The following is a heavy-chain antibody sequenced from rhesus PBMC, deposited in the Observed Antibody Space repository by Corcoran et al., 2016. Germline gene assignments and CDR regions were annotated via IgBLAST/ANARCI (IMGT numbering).Heavy chain of an antibody. V-gene: IGHV4-165*01. Sequence: QVQLQESGPGLVKPSETLSLTCAVSGGSISGYWWGWIRQPPGKGLEWMGYSGGRSGITYQNPYLKSRVTISTDTSKNQFSLKLSSVTAADTAVYYCAIQDTVMPIDYWGQGVLVTVSS. J-gene: IGHJ4*01. CDR3: AIQDTVMPIDY. CDR2: SGGRSGIT. D-gene: IGHD4-23*01. CDR1: GGSISGYW.